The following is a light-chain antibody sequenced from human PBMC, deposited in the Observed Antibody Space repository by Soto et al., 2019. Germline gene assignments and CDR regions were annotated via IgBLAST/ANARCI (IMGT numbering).Light chain of an antibody. CDR2: GAS. CDR3: QQYNNWPKT. CDR1: QSVSSN. Sequence: EIVMTQSPSTLSVSPGERATLSCTASQSVSSNLAWYQQKPGQAPRLLIYGASTRATGIPARFSGSGSGTEFTITISSLQSEDFAVYYWQQYNNWPKTFGPGTKVEIK. V-gene: IGKV3-15*01. J-gene: IGKJ1*01.